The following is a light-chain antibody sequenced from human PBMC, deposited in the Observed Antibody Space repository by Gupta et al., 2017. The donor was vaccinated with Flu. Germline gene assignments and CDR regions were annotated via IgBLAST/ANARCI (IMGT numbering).Light chain of an antibody. CDR3: QMDTSDPRT. V-gene: IGKV1-27*01. CDR1: QGIRNY. CDR2: AAS. Sequence: ITCRASQGIRNYLAWYQQKPGKDPKLLLYAASTFQSAVPSGFSGSGSGRAFTLTIISMQPEDVVTYYCQMDTSDPRTFGRGTRLEIK. J-gene: IGKJ4*01.